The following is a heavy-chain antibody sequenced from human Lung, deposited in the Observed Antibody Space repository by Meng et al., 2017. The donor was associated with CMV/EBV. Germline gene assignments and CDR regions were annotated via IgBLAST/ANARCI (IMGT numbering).Heavy chain of an antibody. CDR2: IRYDGGKK. CDR1: GLTPSTYD. J-gene: IGHJ4*02. D-gene: IGHD3-10*01. Sequence: GGSLRLSCAASGLTPSTYDIPWFRQAPGKGLEWVAFIRYDGGKKEYVDSVKGRFTISRDNSKNTVNLQMNSLGAEDTTVYYCAKDSGRGGHLWFRGVDYWGQGTLVTVSS. CDR3: AKDSGRGGHLWFRGVDY. V-gene: IGHV3-30*02.